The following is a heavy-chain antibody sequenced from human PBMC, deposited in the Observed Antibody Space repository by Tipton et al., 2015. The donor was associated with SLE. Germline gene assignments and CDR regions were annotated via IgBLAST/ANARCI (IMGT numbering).Heavy chain of an antibody. J-gene: IGHJ5*01. Sequence: QLVQSGAEVKKPGASVKISCKASGYTFSSNYMHWVRQAPGQGLEWMGVINPSAGSTTYAQKFQGRVTMTRDTSTSTVYMELSSLRSGDTAVYYCARPLGGGDCNFCFDSWGQGTLVTVSS. CDR3: ARPLGGGDCNFCFDS. V-gene: IGHV1-46*01. D-gene: IGHD2-21*01. CDR1: GYTFSSNY. CDR2: INPSAGST.